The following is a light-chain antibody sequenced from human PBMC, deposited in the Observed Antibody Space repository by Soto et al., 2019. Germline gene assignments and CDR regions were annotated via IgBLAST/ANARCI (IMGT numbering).Light chain of an antibody. CDR1: SSDVGGYNY. CDR2: AVS. J-gene: IGLJ2*01. Sequence: QSALTQPRSVSGYPGQSVTISCTGTSSDVGGYNYVSWYQQHPGKAPKLIIYAVSGRPSGVPDRFSGSKSGNTASLTISGLQADDEADYYCCSYAGYYTLVFGGGTQLTVL. CDR3: CSYAGYYTLV. V-gene: IGLV2-11*01.